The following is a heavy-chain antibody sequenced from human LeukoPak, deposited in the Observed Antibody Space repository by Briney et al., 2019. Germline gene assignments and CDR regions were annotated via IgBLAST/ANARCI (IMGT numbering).Heavy chain of an antibody. J-gene: IGHJ2*01. CDR3: ARENYYDSSGYYQLRYFDL. D-gene: IGHD3-22*01. CDR2: ISPYNGNT. CDR1: GYTFTSYN. V-gene: IGHV1-18*01. Sequence: GASVKVSCKASGYTFTSYNIDWVRQAPGQGLEWMGCISPYNGNTNYAQKLQGRVTMTTDTSTNTAYMELRSLRSDDTAVYYCARENYYDSSGYYQLRYFDLWGRGTLVTVSS.